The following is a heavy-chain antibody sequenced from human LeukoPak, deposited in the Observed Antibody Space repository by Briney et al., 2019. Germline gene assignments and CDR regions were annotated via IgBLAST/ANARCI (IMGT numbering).Heavy chain of an antibody. CDR2: LYSGSTT. J-gene: IGHJ2*01. Sequence: GGSLRLSCAASGFSVGSNYMNWVRQPPGKGLEWVSILYSGSTTYYTDSVKGRFTISRDNSRNTLYLHMTNLRVEDTAVYFCARVGDHYHWYLDLWGRGSLLTVSS. V-gene: IGHV3-53*01. CDR1: GFSVGSNY. CDR3: ARVGDHYHWYLDL. D-gene: IGHD3-10*01.